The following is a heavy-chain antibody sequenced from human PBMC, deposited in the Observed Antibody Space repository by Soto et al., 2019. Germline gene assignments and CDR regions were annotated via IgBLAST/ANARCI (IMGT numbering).Heavy chain of an antibody. CDR1: GFTFSSYG. J-gene: IGHJ4*02. CDR2: IWYDGSNK. V-gene: IGHV3-33*01. D-gene: IGHD3-22*01. CDR3: ARAASLYDRSGPVDY. Sequence: QVQLVESGGGVVQPGRSLRLSCAASGFTFSSYGMHWVRQAPGKGLEWVAVIWYDGSNKYYADSVKGRFTISRDNSKNTLYLQMNSLRAEDTAVYYCARAASLYDRSGPVDYWGQGTLVTVSS.